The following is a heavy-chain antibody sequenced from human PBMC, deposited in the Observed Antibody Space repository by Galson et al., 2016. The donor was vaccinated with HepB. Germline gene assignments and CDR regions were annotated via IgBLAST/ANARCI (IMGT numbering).Heavy chain of an antibody. Sequence: SLRLSCAASGFTFRSYWMSWVRQAPGKGLEWVANINQDGSEKYPVDSVKGRFTISRDNGKNSLYLQMSSLRVEDAGVYYCARRLDTQRRIAGWGWGMDVWSQGTTVTVS. D-gene: IGHD6-19*01. CDR2: INQDGSEK. CDR3: ARRLDTQRRIAGWGWGMDV. V-gene: IGHV3-7*01. J-gene: IGHJ6*02. CDR1: GFTFRSYW.